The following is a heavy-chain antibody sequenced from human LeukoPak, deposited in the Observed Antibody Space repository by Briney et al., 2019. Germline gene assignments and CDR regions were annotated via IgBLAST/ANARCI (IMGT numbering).Heavy chain of an antibody. CDR3: ARGIGEQWLVGLFDY. V-gene: IGHV3-21*05. CDR2: ISSSSSYT. Sequence: PGGSLRLSCAASGFTFSSYEMNWVRQAPGKGLEWVSYISSSSSYTNYADSVKGRFTISRDNAKNSLYLQMNSLRAEDTAVYYCARGIGEQWLVGLFDYWGQGTLVTVSS. CDR1: GFTFSSYE. J-gene: IGHJ4*02. D-gene: IGHD6-19*01.